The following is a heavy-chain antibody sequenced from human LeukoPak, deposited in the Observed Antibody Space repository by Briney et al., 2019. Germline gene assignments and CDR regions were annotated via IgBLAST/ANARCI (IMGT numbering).Heavy chain of an antibody. CDR2: VSSSGSTI. Sequence: GGSLRLSCAASGFTFSDYYMSWIRQAPGKGLEWVSYVSSSGSTIYYADSVKGRFTISRDNAKNSLYLQMNSLRAEDTAVYYCARDLTDYDFWSGYYWNAFDIWGQGTMVTVSS. J-gene: IGHJ3*02. CDR3: ARDLTDYDFWSGYYWNAFDI. D-gene: IGHD3-3*01. V-gene: IGHV3-11*04. CDR1: GFTFSDYY.